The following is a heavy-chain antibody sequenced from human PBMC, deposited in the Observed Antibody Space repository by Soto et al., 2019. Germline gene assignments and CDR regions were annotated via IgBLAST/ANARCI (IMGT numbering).Heavy chain of an antibody. CDR2: VYTSGST. V-gene: IGHV4-4*08. CDR1: GGSISRTY. J-gene: IGHJ4*02. Sequence: KPSDTLSLTCTVSGGSISRTYWTWIRQPPGKGLEWIGYVYTSGSTNYNPSLKSRVAITEDTSKSQFSLKVNSMTAADTAVYYCARYRREAVAGYTLDNWGQGILVTVSS. D-gene: IGHD6-13*01. CDR3: ARYRREAVAGYTLDN.